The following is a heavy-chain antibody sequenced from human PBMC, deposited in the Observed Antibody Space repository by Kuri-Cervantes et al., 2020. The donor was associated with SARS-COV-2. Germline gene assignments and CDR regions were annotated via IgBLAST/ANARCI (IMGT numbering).Heavy chain of an antibody. Sequence: SETLSLTCAFYGESFSGYYWNWIRQSPGKGLEWIGEVNHRGSTNYNPSLKSRVTMSVATSKNQFSLKLNSVTAADTAVYYCTGGIFGIFIRDWGQGILVTVSS. CDR2: VNHRGST. J-gene: IGHJ4*01. V-gene: IGHV4-34*03. D-gene: IGHD3-3*01. CDR3: TGGIFGIFIRD. CDR1: GESFSGYY.